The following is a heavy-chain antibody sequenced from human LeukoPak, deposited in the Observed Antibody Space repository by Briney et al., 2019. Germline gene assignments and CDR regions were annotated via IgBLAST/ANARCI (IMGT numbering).Heavy chain of an antibody. V-gene: IGHV3-15*07. CDR2: IKTNAEGGTL. CDR1: GFTYSNVW. CDR3: TTGIDDEGGY. J-gene: IGHJ4*02. Sequence: GGSLRLSCAASGFTYSNVWMNWVRQAPGKGLEWVGRIKTNAEGGTLDYTAPVKGRFTISRDDSKNTLYLQMDSLEVDDTGMYYCTTGIDDEGGYWGQGTLVTVSS. D-gene: IGHD3-3*02.